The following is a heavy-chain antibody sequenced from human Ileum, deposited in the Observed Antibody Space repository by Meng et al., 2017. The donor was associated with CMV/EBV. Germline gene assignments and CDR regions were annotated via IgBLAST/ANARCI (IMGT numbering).Heavy chain of an antibody. CDR3: AKGGSFDN. V-gene: IGHV3-30*18. D-gene: IGHD3-10*01. CDR1: GFIFSTYG. J-gene: IGHJ4*02. Sequence: LRLSCAASGFIFSTYGVNWVRQAPGKGLEWVALITGNGPNTYYADSVKGRFTVSRDNSKNTLYLQMTSLRGEDTAVYYCAKGGSFDNWGQGTLVTVSS. CDR2: ITGNGPNT.